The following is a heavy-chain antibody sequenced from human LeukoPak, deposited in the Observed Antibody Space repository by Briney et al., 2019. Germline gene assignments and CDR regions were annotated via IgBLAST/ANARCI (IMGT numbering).Heavy chain of an antibody. Sequence: SGPTLVNPTQTLTLTCTFSGFSLRTSRVGVGWIRQPPGKALEWLALIYWDDDKRYNSSLKRRLTITKDTSNNQVVLTMTNMDSVDTGTYYCAHRPRDDVTSSYYFDYWGQGTLVTVSS. CDR2: IYWDDDK. V-gene: IGHV2-5*02. J-gene: IGHJ4*02. CDR3: AHRPRDDVTSSYYFDY. D-gene: IGHD4-17*01. CDR1: GFSLRTSRVG.